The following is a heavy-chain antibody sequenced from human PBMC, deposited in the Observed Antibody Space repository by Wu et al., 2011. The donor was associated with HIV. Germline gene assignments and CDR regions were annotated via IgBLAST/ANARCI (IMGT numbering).Heavy chain of an antibody. CDR2: ISSYNGNT. D-gene: IGHD3-22*01. J-gene: IGHJ4*02. CDR3: AREGGFYRSDY. V-gene: IGHV1-18*01. CDR1: GGTFSNNA. Sequence: QVQLVQSGAEVKKPGSSVRVACKASGGTFSNNAFTWVRLAPGQGLEWMGWISSYNGNTNYAQKFHHRVTMTTDTSTSTAYMELRSLRSDDTAVYYCAREGGFYRSDYWGQGTLVTVSS.